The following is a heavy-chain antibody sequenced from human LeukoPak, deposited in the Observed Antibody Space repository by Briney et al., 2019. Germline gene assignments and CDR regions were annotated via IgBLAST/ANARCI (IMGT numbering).Heavy chain of an antibody. CDR2: INHSGST. J-gene: IGHJ3*02. D-gene: IGHD3-16*02. V-gene: IGHV4-34*01. CDR3: ARVTYDYVWGSYRIDAFDI. CDR1: GGSFSGYY. Sequence: SETLSLTCAVYGGSFSGYYWSWIRQPPGKGLEWIGEINHSGSTNYNPSLKSRVTISVDTSKNQFSLKLSSVTAADTAVYYCARVTYDYVWGSYRIDAFDIWGQGTMVTVSS.